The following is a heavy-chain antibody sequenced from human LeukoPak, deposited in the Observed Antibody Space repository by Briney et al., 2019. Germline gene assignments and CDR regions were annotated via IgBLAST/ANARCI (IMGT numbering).Heavy chain of an antibody. V-gene: IGHV3-30*18. CDR3: AKANHQLLWFGELLFDY. Sequence: GGSLRLSCAASGFTFSSYGMRWVRQAPGKGLEWVAVISYDGSNKYYADSVKGRFTISRDNSKNTLYLQMNSLRAEDTAVYYCAKANHQLLWFGELLFDYWGQGTLVTVSS. CDR2: ISYDGSNK. CDR1: GFTFSSYG. J-gene: IGHJ4*02. D-gene: IGHD3-10*01.